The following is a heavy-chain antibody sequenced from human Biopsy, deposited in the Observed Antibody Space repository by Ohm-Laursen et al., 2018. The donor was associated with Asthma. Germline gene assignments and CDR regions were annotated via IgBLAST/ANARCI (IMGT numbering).Heavy chain of an antibody. CDR1: GDSIIIGGHY. D-gene: IGHD3-9*01. CDR2: IYFSGSA. V-gene: IGHV4-31*03. J-gene: IGHJ6*02. Sequence: TLSLTCSVPGDSIIIGGHYWSWIRQHPGKGLEWIGHIYFSGSAKYNPSLKSRVSISVDTSKNQFSLKLSSVTAADTAVYHCARARAFRHDMTGPKTCLAVWGPGTTVIVSS. CDR3: ARARAFRHDMTGPKTCLAV.